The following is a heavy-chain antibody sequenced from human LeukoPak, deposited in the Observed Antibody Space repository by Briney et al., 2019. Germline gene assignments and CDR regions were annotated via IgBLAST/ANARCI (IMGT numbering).Heavy chain of an antibody. CDR2: INGDGSST. Sequence: PGGSLRLSCAASGFSIKNYWMHWVRQGPGKGLVWVSQINGDGSSTTYADSVKGRFTISRDDAKNTVYLRMDTLGADDTAVYYCARDKGYSSDCWGQGTLVTVSS. CDR1: GFSIKNYW. J-gene: IGHJ4*02. CDR3: ARDKGYSSDC. V-gene: IGHV3-74*01. D-gene: IGHD2-15*01.